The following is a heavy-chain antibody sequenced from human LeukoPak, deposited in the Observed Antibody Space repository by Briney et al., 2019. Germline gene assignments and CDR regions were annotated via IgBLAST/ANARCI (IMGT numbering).Heavy chain of an antibody. CDR3: ARGSHQGGYCSGGSCYSPFDY. CDR1: GYTFTGYY. J-gene: IGHJ4*02. V-gene: IGHV1-2*04. Sequence: ASVKVSCKASGYTFTGYYMHWVRQAPGQGLEWMGWINPNSGGTNYAQKFQGWVTMTRDTSISTAYMELSRLRSDDTAVYYCARGSHQGGYCSGGSCYSPFDYWGQGTLVTVSS. D-gene: IGHD2-15*01. CDR2: INPNSGGT.